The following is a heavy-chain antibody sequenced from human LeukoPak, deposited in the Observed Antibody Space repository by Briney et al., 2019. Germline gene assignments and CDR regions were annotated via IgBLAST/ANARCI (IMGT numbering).Heavy chain of an antibody. J-gene: IGHJ4*02. CDR1: GGSFSGYY. CDR2: ISHSGST. V-gene: IGHV4-34*01. CDR3: ARGHGDYAIDY. D-gene: IGHD4-17*01. Sequence: PSETLSLTCAVYGGSFSGYYWSWIRQPPGKGLELIGSISHSGSTYYNPSLKSRVSISGDTSKNQFSLKLSSVTAADTAVYYCARGHGDYAIDYWGQGTLVTVSS.